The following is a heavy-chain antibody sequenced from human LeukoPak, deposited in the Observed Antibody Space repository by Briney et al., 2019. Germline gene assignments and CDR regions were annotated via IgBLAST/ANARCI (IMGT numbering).Heavy chain of an antibody. V-gene: IGHV4-39*07. Sequence: SETLSLTCTVSGGSISSSSYYWGWIRQPPGKGLEWVGSIYYSGSTYYNPSLKSRVTISVDTSKNQFSLKLSSVTAADTAVYYCARASYYDSSGYPLDYWGQGTLVTVSS. CDR1: GGSISSSSYY. J-gene: IGHJ4*02. D-gene: IGHD3-22*01. CDR3: ARASYYDSSGYPLDY. CDR2: IYYSGST.